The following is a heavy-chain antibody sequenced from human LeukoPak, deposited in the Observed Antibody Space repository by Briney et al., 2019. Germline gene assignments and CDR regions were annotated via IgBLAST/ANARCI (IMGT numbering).Heavy chain of an antibody. V-gene: IGHV3-21*01. Sequence: GRSLRLSCAASGFTFSSYPMTWVRQAPGKGLEWVSSISSSSSYIYYADSVKGRFTISRDNAKNSLYLQMNSLRAEDTAVYYCAREDSVVVPAAGDWFDPWGQGTLVTVSS. CDR1: GFTFSSYP. J-gene: IGHJ5*02. CDR3: AREDSVVVPAAGDWFDP. D-gene: IGHD2-2*01. CDR2: ISSSSSYI.